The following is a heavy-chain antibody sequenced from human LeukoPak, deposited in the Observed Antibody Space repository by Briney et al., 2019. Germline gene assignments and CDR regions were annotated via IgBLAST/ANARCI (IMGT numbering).Heavy chain of an antibody. CDR2: MNPNSGNT. J-gene: IGHJ4*02. Sequence: GASVKVSCKASGYTFTSYDINWVRQATGQGLEWMGWMNPNSGNTGYAQKFQGRVTITRNTSISTAYMELSSLRSEDTAVYYCARGRAVAGWWECDYWGQGTLVTVSS. V-gene: IGHV1-8*03. D-gene: IGHD6-19*01. CDR1: GYTFTSYD. CDR3: ARGRAVAGWWECDY.